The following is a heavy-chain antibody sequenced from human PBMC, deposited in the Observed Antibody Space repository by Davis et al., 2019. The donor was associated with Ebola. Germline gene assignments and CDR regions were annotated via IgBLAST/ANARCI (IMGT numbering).Heavy chain of an antibody. CDR1: GGSISSDF. CDR3: ARHGIEGSSSWGYYYYYYGMDV. CDR2: IYYSGST. J-gene: IGHJ6*02. D-gene: IGHD6-6*01. Sequence: SETLSLTCNVSGGSISSDFWTWIRQPPGKGLEWIGYIYYSGSTNYNPSLKSRVTISVDTSKNQFSLKLSSVTAADTAVYYCARHGIEGSSSWGYYYYYYGMDVWGQGTTVTVSS. V-gene: IGHV4-59*08.